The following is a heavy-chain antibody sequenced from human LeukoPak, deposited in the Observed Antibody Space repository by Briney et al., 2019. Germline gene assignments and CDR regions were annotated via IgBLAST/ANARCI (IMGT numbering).Heavy chain of an antibody. CDR3: AKSLESTDYYYHMDV. CDR2: ISRSGGTT. J-gene: IGHJ6*03. Sequence: GGTLRLSCAASGSTFGSYGMSWGRQAPGRGLEWVSGISRSGGTTYYADSVKGRFTISRDNSKNTLYLQMNSLRAEDTAVYYCAKSLESTDYYYHMDVWGKGTTVTISS. CDR1: GSTFGSYG. V-gene: IGHV3-23*01. D-gene: IGHD2-2*01.